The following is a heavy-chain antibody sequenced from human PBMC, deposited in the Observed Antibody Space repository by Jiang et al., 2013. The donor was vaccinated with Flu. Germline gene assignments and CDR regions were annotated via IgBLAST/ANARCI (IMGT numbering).Heavy chain of an antibody. J-gene: IGHJ4*02. V-gene: IGHV1-69*01. CDR1: GGTFSNFA. CDR2: IIPVFGTA. Sequence: LVESGAEVKKPGSSVKVSCKASGGTFSNFAINWVRQAPGQGLEWMGGIIPVFGTANYAQKFQGRVTITADESTSTAYMELSSLRSEDTAVYYCARGVDYDSIGYYFFYWGQGTLVTVSS. CDR3: ARGVDYDSIGYYFFY. D-gene: IGHD3-22*01.